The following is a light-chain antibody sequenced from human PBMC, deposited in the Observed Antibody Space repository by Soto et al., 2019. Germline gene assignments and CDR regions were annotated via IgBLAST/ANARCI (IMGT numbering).Light chain of an antibody. CDR1: SSDVGAFNC. CDR2: DVS. CDR3: SSFRRSSTLYV. J-gene: IGLJ1*01. V-gene: IGLV2-14*01. Sequence: QSARTQPASVSGSPGQSISISCTGSSSDVGAFNCVSWYQQHPGKAPKLMIYDVSNRPSGVYNRFSGSKSGNTASLTISGFQAEDEADYYCSSFRRSSTLYVFGTGTKVTVL.